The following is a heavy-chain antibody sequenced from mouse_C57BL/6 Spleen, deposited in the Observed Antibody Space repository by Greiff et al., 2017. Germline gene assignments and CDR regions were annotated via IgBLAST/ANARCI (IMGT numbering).Heavy chain of an antibody. V-gene: IGHV5-17*01. CDR2: IRSGSSTI. J-gene: IGHJ3*01. Sequence: EVQLVESGGGLVKPGGSLKLSCAASGFTFSDYGMHWVRQAPEKGLEWVAYIRSGSSTIYYADTVKGRFTISRDNAKNTLFLQMTSRRSEDTAMYYCARQDYGSSYWFAYWGQGTLVTVSA. CDR1: GFTFSDYG. CDR3: ARQDYGSSYWFAY. D-gene: IGHD1-1*01.